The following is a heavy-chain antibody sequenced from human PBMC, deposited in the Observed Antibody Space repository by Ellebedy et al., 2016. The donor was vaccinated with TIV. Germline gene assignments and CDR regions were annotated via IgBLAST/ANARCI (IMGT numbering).Heavy chain of an antibody. CDR3: AKGTSSGFNYDRVGFEY. CDR2: ISSDGSST. V-gene: IGHV3-23*01. CDR1: GLTFSSFA. Sequence: LSLTCAASGLTFSSFAMHWVRQPPGKGLEWLSDISSDGSSTYHADSVKGRFTITRDNSKNTLYLQMDRLRAEDTAVYYCAKGTSSGFNYDRVGFEYWGQGALVTVSS. J-gene: IGHJ4*02. D-gene: IGHD3-22*01.